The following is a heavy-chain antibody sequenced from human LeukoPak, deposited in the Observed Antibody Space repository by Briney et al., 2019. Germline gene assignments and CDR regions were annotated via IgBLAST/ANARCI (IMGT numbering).Heavy chain of an antibody. D-gene: IGHD3-3*01. Sequence: SETLSLTCTVSGGSISSYYWTWIRQPPGKGLEWIGYIYYSGNTNYNPSLKSRVTMSVDTSKNQFSLKLSPVTAADTAVYYCARGRSITIFEVVERHYYYYMDVWGKGTTVTVSS. CDR2: IYYSGNT. CDR1: GGSISSYY. V-gene: IGHV4-59*01. J-gene: IGHJ6*03. CDR3: ARGRSITIFEVVERHYYYYMDV.